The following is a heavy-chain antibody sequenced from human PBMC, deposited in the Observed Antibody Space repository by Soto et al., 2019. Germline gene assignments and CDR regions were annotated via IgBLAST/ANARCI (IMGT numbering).Heavy chain of an antibody. CDR3: ARRCSSTRCLVL. CDR2: ISGYNGNT. D-gene: IGHD2-2*01. J-gene: IGHJ2*01. Sequence: QVQLVQSGAEVKKPGASVKVSCKASGYTFTSYGICWVRQAPGQGLEWMGWISGYNGNTNYAQNLRGRVTMTTDTSTSPVYRELRRLRSYDPAVYYCARRCSSTRCLVLWGRGTLVIVSS. V-gene: IGHV1-18*01. CDR1: GYTFTSYG.